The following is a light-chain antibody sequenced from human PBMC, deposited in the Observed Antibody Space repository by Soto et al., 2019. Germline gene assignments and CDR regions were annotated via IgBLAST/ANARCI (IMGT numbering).Light chain of an antibody. CDR1: SSDVGSYNL. V-gene: IGLV2-23*02. CDR3: CSYAGSSTLGVV. CDR2: EVS. Sequence: QSALTQPASVSGSPGQSITISCTGTSSDVGSYNLVSWYQQHQGKAPELMIYEVSKRPSGVSNRFSGSESGNTASLTISGLQAEDEADYYCCSYAGSSTLGVVFGGGTKLTVL. J-gene: IGLJ2*01.